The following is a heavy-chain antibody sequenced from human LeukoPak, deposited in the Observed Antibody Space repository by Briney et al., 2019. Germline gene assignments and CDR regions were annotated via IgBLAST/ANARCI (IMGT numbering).Heavy chain of an antibody. CDR3: AKDLGYYYGMDV. CDR2: ISGSGGST. CDR1: GFTFSSYA. D-gene: IGHD7-27*01. J-gene: IGHJ6*02. V-gene: IGHV3-23*01. Sequence: GGSLRLSCAASGFTFSSYAMGWVRQAPGKGLEWVSAISGSGGSTYYADSVKGRFTISRDNSKNTLYLQMNSLRAEDTAVYYCAKDLGYYYGMDVWGQGTTVTVSS.